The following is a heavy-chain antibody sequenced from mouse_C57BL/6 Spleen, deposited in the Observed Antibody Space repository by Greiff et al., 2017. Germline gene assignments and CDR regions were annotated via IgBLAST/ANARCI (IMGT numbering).Heavy chain of an antibody. J-gene: IGHJ4*01. CDR1: GFSLTSYG. V-gene: IGHV2-5*01. CDR2: IWRGGST. CDR3: AKFIYYGNYEGAMDY. Sequence: VQLQQSGPGLVKPSQSLSITCTVSGFSLTSYGVHWVRQSPGKGLEWLGVIWRGGSTDYNAAFMSRLSITKDNSKSQVFFKMNSLQADDTAIYYCAKFIYYGNYEGAMDYWGQGTSVTVSS. D-gene: IGHD2-1*01.